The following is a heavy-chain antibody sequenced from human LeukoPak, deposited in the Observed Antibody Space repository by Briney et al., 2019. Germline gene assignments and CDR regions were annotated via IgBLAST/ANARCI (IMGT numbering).Heavy chain of an antibody. Sequence: GASVKVSCKASGYTFTNHYLHWVRQAPGQGLQWMGVIYPTGGTTTYAHDFQGRVTMTRDTSATTAYMELSGLRSDDTAVYYCARDREDYYGTGTYYKHAFDLWGQGTKVIVSS. V-gene: IGHV1-46*01. CDR2: IYPTGGTT. J-gene: IGHJ3*01. CDR1: GYTFTNHY. D-gene: IGHD3-10*01. CDR3: ARDREDYYGTGTYYKHAFDL.